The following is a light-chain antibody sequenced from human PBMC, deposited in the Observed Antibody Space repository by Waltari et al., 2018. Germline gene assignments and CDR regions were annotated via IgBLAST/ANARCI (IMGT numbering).Light chain of an antibody. CDR1: NSDIGGYNS. V-gene: IGLV2-14*03. CDR2: GVS. Sequence: QSALTQPASLSGSPRQSITTPCTGTNSDIGGYNSVSWYQHHSGKAPKLMIFGVSDRPSGVSNRFSGSKSGNTASLTISELQADDEADYYCSSFTSSATWVFGGGTKLTVL. J-gene: IGLJ3*02. CDR3: SSFTSSATWV.